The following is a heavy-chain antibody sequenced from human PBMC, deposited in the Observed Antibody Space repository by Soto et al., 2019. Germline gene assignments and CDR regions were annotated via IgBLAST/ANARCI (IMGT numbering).Heavy chain of an antibody. J-gene: IGHJ4*02. V-gene: IGHV4-39*02. CDR3: DRVFDYPGIFAQ. CDR2: INYSGNT. D-gene: IGHD2-21*01. CDR1: GGSISSSSYY. Sequence: SETLSLTCTVSGGSISSSSYYWGWIRQPPGKGLEWIGSINYSGNTYYNPSLTGRVTISVDRSKSNFSLKLTSMTAADTAVYYCDRVFDYPGIFAQWGQGILVTVSS.